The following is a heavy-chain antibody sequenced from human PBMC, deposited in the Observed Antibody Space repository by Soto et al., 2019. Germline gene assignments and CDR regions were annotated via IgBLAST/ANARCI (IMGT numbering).Heavy chain of an antibody. CDR1: GFSFSTYT. CDR3: AKARCTTSNFYVPDY. Sequence: GGSLRLSCAASGFSFSTYTMSWVRRAPGKGLEWVSAISGSGGSPSYADSVQGRFTISRDNPKKTLYLQMNSLRAEDTALYYCAKARCTTSNFYVPDYWGQGTLVTLSS. J-gene: IGHJ4*02. V-gene: IGHV3-23*01. CDR2: ISGSGGSP. D-gene: IGHD2-8*01.